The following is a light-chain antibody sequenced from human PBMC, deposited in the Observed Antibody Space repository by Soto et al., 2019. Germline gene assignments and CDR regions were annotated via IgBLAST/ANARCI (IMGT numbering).Light chain of an antibody. J-gene: IGLJ2*01. V-gene: IGLV2-14*03. Sequence: QSALTQPASVSGSPGQSITISCTGTSSVVGGYNYVSWYQHHPGKAPKLMIYDVISRPSGVSNRFSGSKSGNTASLTISGLQAEDEADYYCTSYSSSSTLVLFGGGTKLTVL. CDR2: DVI. CDR1: SSVVGGYNY. CDR3: TSYSSSSTLVL.